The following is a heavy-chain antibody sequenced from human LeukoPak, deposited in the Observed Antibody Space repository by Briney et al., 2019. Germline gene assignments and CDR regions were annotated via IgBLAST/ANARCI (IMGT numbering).Heavy chain of an antibody. V-gene: IGHV3-7*01. Sequence: GGSLRLSWAASGFTLSSYAMSWVRQAPGKGMERVAHMNQDGSERYYVDSVRGRFTISRDNDNTSLYLQMNSLRAEDTAVYYCATTVAGYPDDYFDYWGQGTLVTVSS. J-gene: IGHJ4*02. D-gene: IGHD6-19*01. CDR2: MNQDGSER. CDR1: GFTLSSYA. CDR3: ATTVAGYPDDYFDY.